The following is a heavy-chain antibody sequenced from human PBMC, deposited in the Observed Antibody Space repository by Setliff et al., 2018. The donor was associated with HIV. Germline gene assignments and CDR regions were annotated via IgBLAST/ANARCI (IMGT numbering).Heavy chain of an antibody. V-gene: IGHV4-39*07. Sequence: SETLSLTCTVSGGSISSTSYYWGWIRQPPGKGLEWIGNIYYSGSTYYNPSLKSRLTMSIDPSKSHFSLNLNSVTAADTAVYYCARGTTSITFDYWSQGTLVTVSS. CDR2: IYYSGST. CDR3: ARGTTSITFDY. CDR1: GGSISSTSYY. D-gene: IGHD1-1*01. J-gene: IGHJ4*02.